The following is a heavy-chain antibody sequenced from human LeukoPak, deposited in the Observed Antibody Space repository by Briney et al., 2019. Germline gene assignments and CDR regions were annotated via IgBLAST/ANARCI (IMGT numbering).Heavy chain of an antibody. CDR1: GYNFPTYW. V-gene: IGHV5-51*01. D-gene: IGHD3-22*01. CDR3: AVDRGSGYCLFDY. CDR2: FYPDDSDT. Sequence: PGESLKISCKASGYNFPTYWIGWVRQMPGKGLEWMGIFYPDDSDTRYSPSCQGQVTISADKSVSTAYLQWSSLKASDTAMYYCAVDRGSGYCLFDYWGQGTLVTVSS. J-gene: IGHJ4*02.